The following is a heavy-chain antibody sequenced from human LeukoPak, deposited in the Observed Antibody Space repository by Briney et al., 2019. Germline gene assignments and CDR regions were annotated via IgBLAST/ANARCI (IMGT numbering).Heavy chain of an antibody. Sequence: PGGSLRLSCITSGFTFTDFWMTWVRQTPGKGLEWVASINREGSVRYYVESVKGRFTVSRDNAKTSVYLQMTSLRAEDTAVYYCVPRGGGGGQGTLVTVSS. CDR1: GFTFTDFW. CDR2: INREGSVR. V-gene: IGHV3-7*01. D-gene: IGHD3-10*01. J-gene: IGHJ4*02. CDR3: VPRGGG.